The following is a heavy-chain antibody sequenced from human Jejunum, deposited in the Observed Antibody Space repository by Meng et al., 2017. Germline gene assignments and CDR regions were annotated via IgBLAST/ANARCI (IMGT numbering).Heavy chain of an antibody. D-gene: IGHD1-14*01. J-gene: IGHJ4*02. CDR2: IGSSGSNT. V-gene: IGHV3-23*04. Sequence: EVQLVGSGGGLVQPGGPLGLSCAASGFSFSTYAMTWVRQAPGKGPEWVSAIGSSGSNTYYADSVQGRFTITRDNSKNTLYLQMNTLRAEDTAVYYCARTYHLPQNWGQGTLVTVSS. CDR3: ARTYHLPQN. CDR1: GFSFSTYA.